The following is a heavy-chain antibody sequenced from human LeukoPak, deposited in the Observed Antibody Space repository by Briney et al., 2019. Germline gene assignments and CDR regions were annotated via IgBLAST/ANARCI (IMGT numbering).Heavy chain of an antibody. J-gene: IGHJ4*02. Sequence: PSETLSLTCAVYGGSFSGYYWTWLRQPPEKGLKWIGEINDSGGTDYNPSLRSRVTISIDTSKNQFSLKLSSVTAADTAVYYCARGPDHAKVGYWGQGNLVTVSS. V-gene: IGHV4-34*01. CDR3: ARGPDHAKVGY. CDR1: GGSFSGYY. CDR2: INDSGGT. D-gene: IGHD1-14*01.